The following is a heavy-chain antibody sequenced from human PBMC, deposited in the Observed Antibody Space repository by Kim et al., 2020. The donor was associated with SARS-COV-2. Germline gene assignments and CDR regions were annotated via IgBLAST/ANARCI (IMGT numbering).Heavy chain of an antibody. CDR3: ARGFGGWDDY. J-gene: IGHJ4*02. CDR2: T. V-gene: IGHV1-3*01. D-gene: IGHD6-19*01. Sequence: TIYSQKFQVRLTITRDTSASTVYMELSSLRSEDTAVYYCARGFGGWDDYWGQGSLVTVSS.